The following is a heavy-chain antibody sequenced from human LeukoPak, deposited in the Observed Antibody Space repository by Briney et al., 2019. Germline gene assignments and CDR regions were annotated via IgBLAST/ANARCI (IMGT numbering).Heavy chain of an antibody. V-gene: IGHV4-59*01. D-gene: IGHD6-13*01. CDR2: IYYSGST. CDR3: ARGYGSSSWYYFDY. J-gene: IGHJ4*02. CDR1: GGSFSGYY. Sequence: PSETLSLTCAVYGGSFSGYYWSWIRQPPGKGLEWIGYIYYSGSTNYDPSLKSRVTISVDTSKNQFSLKLSSVTAADTAVYYCARGYGSSSWYYFDYWGQGTLVTVSS.